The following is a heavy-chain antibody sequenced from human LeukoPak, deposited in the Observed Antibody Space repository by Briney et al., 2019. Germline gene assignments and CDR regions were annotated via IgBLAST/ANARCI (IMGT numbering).Heavy chain of an antibody. Sequence: SCKASGYTFTGYYMHWVRQAPGKGLEWVAVIWYDGSNKYYADSVRGRFTISRDNSKNTQYLQMNSLRAEDTAVYYCAREAVTPLKLDYGMDVWGQGTTVTVSS. D-gene: IGHD4-17*01. CDR1: GYTFTGYY. J-gene: IGHJ6*02. CDR3: AREAVTPLKLDYGMDV. V-gene: IGHV3-33*01. CDR2: IWYDGSNK.